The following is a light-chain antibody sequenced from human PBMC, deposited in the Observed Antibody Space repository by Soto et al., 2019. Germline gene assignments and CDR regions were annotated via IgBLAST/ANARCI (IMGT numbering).Light chain of an antibody. J-gene: IGKJ5*01. CDR2: AAS. CDR3: LQHNSYPHT. CDR1: QGINNY. Sequence: DIQMTQSPFSLSASVGDRVTITCRASQGINNYLAWYQQKPGKVPRLLIYAASTLQSGVPSRFSGSGSGTEFTLTISSLQPEDFATYYCLQHNSYPHTFGQGTRLEI. V-gene: IGKV1-17*03.